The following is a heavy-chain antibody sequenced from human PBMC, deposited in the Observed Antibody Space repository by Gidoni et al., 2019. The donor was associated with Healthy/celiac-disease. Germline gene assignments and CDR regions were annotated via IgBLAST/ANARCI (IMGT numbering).Heavy chain of an antibody. J-gene: IGHJ4*02. CDR1: GFTVSSNY. V-gene: IGHV3-53*01. D-gene: IGHD5-12*01. CDR3: ARDQEMATID. Sequence: EVQLVESGGGLIQPGGSLRLSCADPGFTVSSNYMSWVRQAPGKGLEWVSVIYSGGSKYYADSVKGRFTISRDNSKNTLYLQMNSLGAEDTAVYYCARDQEMATIDWGQGTLVTVSS. CDR2: IYSGGSK.